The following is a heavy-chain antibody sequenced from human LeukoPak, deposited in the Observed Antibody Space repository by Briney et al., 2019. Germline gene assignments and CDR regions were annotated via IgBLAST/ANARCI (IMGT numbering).Heavy chain of an antibody. CDR2: INHSGST. V-gene: IGHV4-34*01. CDR3: ARHGVRGRGWLQLVY. CDR1: GGSFSGYY. J-gene: IGHJ4*02. D-gene: IGHD5-24*01. Sequence: SETLSLTCAVYGGSFSGYYWSWIRQPPGKGLEWIGEINHSGSTNYNPSLKSRVTISVDTSKNQFSLKLSSVTAADTAVYYCARHGVRGRGWLQLVYWGQGTLVTVSS.